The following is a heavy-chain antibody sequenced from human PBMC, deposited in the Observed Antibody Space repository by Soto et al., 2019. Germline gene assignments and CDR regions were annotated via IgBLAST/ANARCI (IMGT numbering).Heavy chain of an antibody. CDR2: ISSSSSYI. CDR3: ARDLGYGTNGVCYTTNWFDP. D-gene: IGHD2-8*01. J-gene: IGHJ5*02. Sequence: GGSLRLSCAASGFTFSSYSMNWVRQAPGKGLEWVSSISSSSSYIYYADSVKGRFTISRANAKNSLYLQMNSLRAENTAVYYCARDLGYGTNGVCYTTNWFDPWGQGTLVTVSS. V-gene: IGHV3-21*01. CDR1: GFTFSSYS.